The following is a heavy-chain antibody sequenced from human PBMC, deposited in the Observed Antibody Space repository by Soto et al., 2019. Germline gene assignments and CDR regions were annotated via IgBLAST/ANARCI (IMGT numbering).Heavy chain of an antibody. CDR3: ARSPAYGDYANLDT. CDR1: GDSVSKYY. J-gene: IGHJ5*02. D-gene: IGHD4-17*01. Sequence: QVQLQESGPGLVKPSETLSLTCTVSGDSVSKYYWNWIRQPAGKGLEWIGRIYTTRSPNYNPSLKSRVTMSVDTSKNQFSLKLILSSVTAADTAVYYCARSPAYGDYANLDTWGQGTLVTVSS. CDR2: IYTTRSP. V-gene: IGHV4-4*07.